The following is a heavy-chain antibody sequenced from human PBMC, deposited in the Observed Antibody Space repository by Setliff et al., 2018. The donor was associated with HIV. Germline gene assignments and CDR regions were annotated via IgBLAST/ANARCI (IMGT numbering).Heavy chain of an antibody. Sequence: GGSLRLSCTASGFTFSSYSMNWVRQAPGKGLEWLSYIRATNGNTSYSESLKGRFTISRDNSKNTLFLQMNSLRAEDTAVYHCARVKPHLRRSGSYWIVDYWGQGTLVTVSS. CDR1: GFTFSSYS. CDR2: IRATNGNT. CDR3: ARVKPHLRRSGSYWIVDY. V-gene: IGHV3-48*01. D-gene: IGHD1-26*01. J-gene: IGHJ4*02.